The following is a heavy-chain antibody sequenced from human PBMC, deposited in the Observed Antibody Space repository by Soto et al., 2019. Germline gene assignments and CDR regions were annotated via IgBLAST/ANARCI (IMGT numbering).Heavy chain of an antibody. CDR2: IFHSGST. CDR3: ATRTGLPL. V-gene: IGHV4-4*02. J-gene: IGHJ4*02. CDR1: GGSISSNNW. Sequence: QVQLQESGPGLLKPSGTLSLTCAVSGGSISSNNWWTWVRQPPGKGLEWIGEIFHSGSTNYNPSLESRVTISVDKSKIHFSLRLTSVTAADTAVYYCATRTGLPLWGKGTLVTVSS.